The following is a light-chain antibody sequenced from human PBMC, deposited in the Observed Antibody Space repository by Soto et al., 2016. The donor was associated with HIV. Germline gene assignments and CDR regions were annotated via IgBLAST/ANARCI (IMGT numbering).Light chain of an antibody. CDR3: QQYYSYPPLT. V-gene: IGKV1-8*01. Sequence: AIRMTQSPSSLSASTGDRVTITCRASQGISSYLAWYQQKPGKAPKLLIYAASTLQSGVPSRFSGSGSGTDFTLTISCLQSEDFATYYCQQYYSYPPLTFGGRDQGGDQT. CDR2: AAS. J-gene: IGKJ4*01. CDR1: QGISSY.